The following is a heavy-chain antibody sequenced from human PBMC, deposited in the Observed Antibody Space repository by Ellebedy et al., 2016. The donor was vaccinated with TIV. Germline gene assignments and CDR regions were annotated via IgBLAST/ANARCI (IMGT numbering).Heavy chain of an antibody. CDR2: IIPIFGTA. J-gene: IGHJ5*02. D-gene: IGHD6-6*01. Sequence: SVKVSXKASGYTFTSYDINWVRQAPGQGLEWMGGIIPIFGTANYAQKFQGRVTITADESTSTAYMELSSLRSEDTAVPAKYSSSSPWGQGTLVTVSS. CDR1: GYTFTSYD. CDR3: YSSSSP. V-gene: IGHV1-69*13.